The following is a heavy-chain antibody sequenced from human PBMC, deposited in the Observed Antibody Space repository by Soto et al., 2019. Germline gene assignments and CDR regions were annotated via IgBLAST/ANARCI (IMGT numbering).Heavy chain of an antibody. Sequence: SVKVSCKASGGTFSSYTISWVRQAPGQGLEWMGRIIPILGIANYAQKFQGRVTITADKSTSTAYMELSSLRSEDTAVYYCATGYCSSTSCYGTDYWGQGTLVTVS. CDR2: IIPILGIA. V-gene: IGHV1-69*02. CDR3: ATGYCSSTSCYGTDY. CDR1: GGTFSSYT. J-gene: IGHJ4*02. D-gene: IGHD2-2*01.